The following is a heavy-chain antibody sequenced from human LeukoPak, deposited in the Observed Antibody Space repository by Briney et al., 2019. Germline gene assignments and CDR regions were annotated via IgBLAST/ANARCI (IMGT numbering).Heavy chain of an antibody. CDR1: GYTFTSYG. Sequence: ASVKVSCKASGYTFTSYGFSWVRQAPGQGLEWMGMINPSGGSTTYAQKFQGRVTMTRDTSTSTVYMELSSLRSEDTAVYYCARVPYCSNGICYTHYYCDYWGQGTLVTVSS. J-gene: IGHJ4*02. CDR3: ARVPYCSNGICYTHYYCDY. D-gene: IGHD2-8*01. CDR2: INPSGGST. V-gene: IGHV1-46*01.